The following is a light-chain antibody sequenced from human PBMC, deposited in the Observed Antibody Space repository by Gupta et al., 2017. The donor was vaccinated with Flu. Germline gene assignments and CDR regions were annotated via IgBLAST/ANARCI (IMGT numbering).Light chain of an antibody. CDR1: QSVSSN. CDR3: QQYNNWPPIT. CDR2: DAS. V-gene: IGKV3-15*01. J-gene: IGKJ5*01. Sequence: EIVMTQSPATLSVSPGERVTLSCRASQSVSSNLAWHQQKPAQAPRLLIYDASTRATGIPARFSGSGSGTEFTLTISSRQSEDFAVYYCQQYNNWPPITFGQGTQLEIK.